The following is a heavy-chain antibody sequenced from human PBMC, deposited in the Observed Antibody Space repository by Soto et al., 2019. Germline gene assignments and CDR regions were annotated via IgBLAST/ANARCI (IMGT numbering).Heavy chain of an antibody. D-gene: IGHD3-3*01. V-gene: IGHV1-18*04. CDR3: AREGIFGVVTHYYYYGMDV. Sequence: EASVKVSCKASGYTFTSYGISWVRQAPGQGLEWMGWISAYNGNTNYAQKLQGRVTMTTDTSTSTAYMELRSLRSDDTAVYYCAREGIFGVVTHYYYYGMDVWGQGTTVTV. CDR1: GYTFTSYG. CDR2: ISAYNGNT. J-gene: IGHJ6*02.